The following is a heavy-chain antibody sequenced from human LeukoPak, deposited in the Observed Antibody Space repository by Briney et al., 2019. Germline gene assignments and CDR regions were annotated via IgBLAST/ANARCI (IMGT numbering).Heavy chain of an antibody. Sequence: GESLRLSCAASGFPFSIYGMHWVRQAPGKGLEGVEYMQFDAGNQRYADSVKGRFTITRDNSKNTLYLQMNTWKTEDTAVYYCAKKKPGNGDRFDYWGQGTQVIFSS. CDR1: GFPFSIYG. J-gene: IGHJ4*02. V-gene: IGHV3-30*02. CDR2: MQFDAGNQ. D-gene: IGHD2-8*01. CDR3: AKKKPGNGDRFDY.